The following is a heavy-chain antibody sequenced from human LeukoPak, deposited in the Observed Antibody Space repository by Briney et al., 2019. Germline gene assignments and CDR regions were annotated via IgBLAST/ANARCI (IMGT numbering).Heavy chain of an antibody. CDR1: GGTFSSYA. J-gene: IGHJ5*02. Sequence: ASVKVSCKASGGTFSSYAISWVRQAPGQGLEWMGGIIPIFGTANYAQKFQGRVTITADKSTSTAYMELSSLRSEDTAVYYCARAGRSGYSYGWFDPWGQGTLVTVSS. D-gene: IGHD5-18*01. CDR2: IIPIFGTA. CDR3: ARAGRSGYSYGWFDP. V-gene: IGHV1-69*06.